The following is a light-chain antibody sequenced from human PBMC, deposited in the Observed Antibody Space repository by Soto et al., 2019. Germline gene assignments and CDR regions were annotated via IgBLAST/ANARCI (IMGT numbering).Light chain of an antibody. CDR3: QQYNSYSWT. V-gene: IGKV1-5*03. J-gene: IGKJ1*01. CDR1: QSISSW. CDR2: KAS. Sequence: DIQMTQSPSTLSASVGDRVTITCRASQSISSWLAWYQQKPGKAPKLLIYKASSLETGVPSRFSGSGSGTELTLTISCLQPDDFATYYCQQYNSYSWTFGQGTKVEI.